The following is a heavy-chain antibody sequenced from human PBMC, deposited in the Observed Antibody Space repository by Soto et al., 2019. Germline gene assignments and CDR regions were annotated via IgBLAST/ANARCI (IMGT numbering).Heavy chain of an antibody. D-gene: IGHD2-15*01. J-gene: IGHJ6*02. CDR1: GFTFRSYT. V-gene: IGHV3-21*01. CDR2: IRGFSPYT. CDR3: ARDRGYDAHDYYYNAMDV. Sequence: GGSLRLSCVASGFTFRSYTMNWVRQAPGKGLEWVSAIRGFSPYTFYADSLKGRFTISRDNAKNSLYLQMNSLRAEDTAVYYCARDRGYDAHDYYYNAMDVWGQGTTVTVSS.